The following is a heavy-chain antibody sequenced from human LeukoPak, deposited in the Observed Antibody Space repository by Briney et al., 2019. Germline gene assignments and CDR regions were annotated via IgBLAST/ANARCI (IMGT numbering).Heavy chain of an antibody. CDR3: ASARGMASDSIDF. Sequence: GGSLRLSCVASGFTFSTYGMHWVRQAPGKGLEWVAFIRYDGSNKYYGDSVKGRFTISRDNSKNTLCLQMNSLRAEDTAVYYCASARGMASDSIDFWGQGTLVTVSS. CDR1: GFTFSTYG. J-gene: IGHJ4*02. CDR2: IRYDGSNK. D-gene: IGHD3-10*01. V-gene: IGHV3-30*02.